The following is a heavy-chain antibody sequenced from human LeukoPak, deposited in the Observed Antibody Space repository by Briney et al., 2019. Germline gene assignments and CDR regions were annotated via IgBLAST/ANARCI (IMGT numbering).Heavy chain of an antibody. Sequence: AASVKVSCKASGYTFTGYHMHWVRQAPGQGLEWMGWINPNSGDTNYAQKFQGRVTMTRDTSISTAYMELSRLRSDDTAVYYCARVAIEMASWFDPWGQGTLLTVSS. CDR2: INPNSGDT. V-gene: IGHV1-2*02. CDR1: GYTFTGYH. J-gene: IGHJ5*02. D-gene: IGHD5-24*01. CDR3: ARVAIEMASWFDP.